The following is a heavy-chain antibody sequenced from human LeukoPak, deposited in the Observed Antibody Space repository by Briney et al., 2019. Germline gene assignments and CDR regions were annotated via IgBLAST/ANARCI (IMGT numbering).Heavy chain of an antibody. D-gene: IGHD6-19*01. CDR1: GFTFSSYA. CDR3: AKAPVEQWLGQDY. J-gene: IGHJ4*02. CDR2: ISGSGGST. V-gene: IGHV3-23*01. Sequence: PGESLRLSCAASGFTFSSYAMSWVRQAPGKGLEWVSAISGSGGSTYYADSVKGRFTISRDNSKNTLYLQMNSLRAEDTAVYYCAKAPVEQWLGQDYWGQGTLVTVSS.